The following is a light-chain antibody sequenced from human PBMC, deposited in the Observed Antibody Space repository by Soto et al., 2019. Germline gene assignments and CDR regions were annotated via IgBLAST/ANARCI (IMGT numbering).Light chain of an antibody. CDR1: SSNIGAHYD. J-gene: IGLJ2*01. CDR2: GNS. V-gene: IGLV1-40*01. CDR3: QSYDSSLSGSLV. Sequence: QSVLTQPPSVSGAPGQRVTISCTGSSSNIGAHYDVHWYQQLPGTAPKLLIYGNSNRPSGVPDRFSGSKSGTSASLAITGLQAEDEADYYCQSYDSSLSGSLVFGGGTKVTVL.